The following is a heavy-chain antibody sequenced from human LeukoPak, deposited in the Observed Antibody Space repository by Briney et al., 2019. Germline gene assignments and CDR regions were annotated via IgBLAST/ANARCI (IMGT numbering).Heavy chain of an antibody. V-gene: IGHV4-39*01. CDR2: IYYSGST. Sequence: SESLCLTCTVSGGSISSSSYYWGWIRQPPGQGLEWVGSIYYSGSTYYNPSLKSRVTISVDTSKNQCSLNLSSVTAADTAVYYCARLYYDSSGYYQICYFDYWGQGTLVTVSS. CDR3: ARLYYDSSGYYQICYFDY. CDR1: GGSISSSSYY. D-gene: IGHD3-22*01. J-gene: IGHJ4*02.